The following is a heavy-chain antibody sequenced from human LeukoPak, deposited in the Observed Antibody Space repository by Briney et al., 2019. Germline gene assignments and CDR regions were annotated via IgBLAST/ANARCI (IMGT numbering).Heavy chain of an antibody. Sequence: GGSLRLSCAVSGFTFSTYAMTWVRQVPGKGPEWVSAISSSGADTHYADSVKGRFTISRDNSKNTLYLQMNSLRAEDTAVYYCSKRGSDSPSCFQHWGQGTLVTVSS. D-gene: IGHD2-21*02. CDR1: GFTFSTYA. CDR3: SKRGSDSPSCFQH. V-gene: IGHV3-23*01. CDR2: ISSSGADT. J-gene: IGHJ1*01.